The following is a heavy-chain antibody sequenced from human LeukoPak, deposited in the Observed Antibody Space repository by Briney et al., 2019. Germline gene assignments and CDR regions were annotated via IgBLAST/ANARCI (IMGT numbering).Heavy chain of an antibody. V-gene: IGHV3-74*01. CDR2: INSDESTT. D-gene: IGHD1/OR15-1a*01. Sequence: GGSLRLSCAASGFTFSDYWMHWVRQAPGKGLVWVSRINSDESTTRYADSVKGRFTISRDNAKNSLYLQMNSLRAEDTAVYYCARDEQSGDYFDYWGQGTLVTVSS. CDR1: GFTFSDYW. CDR3: ARDEQSGDYFDY. J-gene: IGHJ4*02.